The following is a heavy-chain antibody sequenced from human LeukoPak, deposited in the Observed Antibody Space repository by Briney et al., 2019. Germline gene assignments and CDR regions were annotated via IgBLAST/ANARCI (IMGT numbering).Heavy chain of an antibody. V-gene: IGHV1-69*13. D-gene: IGHD2-15*01. CDR1: GYTFTSYG. CDR3: ARDGYYCSGGSCYRLFDY. CDR2: IIPIFGTA. Sequence: SVTVSCKASGYTFTSYGISWVRQAPGQGLEWMGGIIPIFGTANYAQKFQGRVTITADESTSTAYMELSSLRSEDTAVYYCARDGYYCSGGSCYRLFDYWGQGTLVTVSS. J-gene: IGHJ4*02.